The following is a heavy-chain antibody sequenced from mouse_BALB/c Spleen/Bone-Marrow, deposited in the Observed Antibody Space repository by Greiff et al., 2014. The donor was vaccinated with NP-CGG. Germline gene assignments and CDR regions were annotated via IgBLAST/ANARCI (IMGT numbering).Heavy chain of an antibody. J-gene: IGHJ4*01. V-gene: IGHV5-4*02. CDR3: ARDRGVQGYAMDY. D-gene: IGHD2-14*01. CDR1: GFTFSDFY. CDR2: ISYGGSYI. Sequence: EVKLMESGGGLVKPGGSPKLSCAASGFTFSDFYMYWVRQTPEKRLEWVATISYGGSYIYYPDSVKGRFTISRDDAKNNLYLQMSSLKSEDTAMYYCARDRGVQGYAMDYWGQGTSVTVSS.